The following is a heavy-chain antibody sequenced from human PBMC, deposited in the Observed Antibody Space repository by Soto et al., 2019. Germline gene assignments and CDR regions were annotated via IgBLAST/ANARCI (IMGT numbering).Heavy chain of an antibody. V-gene: IGHV6-1*01. CDR1: GDSVSSNSAA. D-gene: IGHD2-2*02. CDR2: TYYRSKWYN. CDR3: ARDPPPCWSSTSCYTWAWFDP. J-gene: IGHJ5*02. Sequence: QTLSLTCAISGDSVSSNSAAWNWIRQSPSRGLEWLGRTYYRSKWYNDYAVSVKSRITINPDTSKNQFSLQLNSVTPEDTAVYYCARDPPPCWSSTSCYTWAWFDPWGQGTLVTVSS.